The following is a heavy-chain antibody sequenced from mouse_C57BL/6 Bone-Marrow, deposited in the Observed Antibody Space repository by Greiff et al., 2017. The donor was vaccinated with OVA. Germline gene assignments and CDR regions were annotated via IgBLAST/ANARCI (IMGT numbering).Heavy chain of an antibody. CDR3: ARDSFITTVVATDWYFDV. V-gene: IGHV1-81*01. CDR2: IYPRSGNT. J-gene: IGHJ1*03. CDR1: GYTFTSYG. D-gene: IGHD1-1*01. Sequence: QVQLKQSGAELARPGASVKLSCKASGYTFTSYGISWVKQRTGQGLEWIGEIYPRSGNTYYNEKFKGKATLTADKSSSTAFMELRSLTSEDSAVYFCARDSFITTVVATDWYFDVWGTGTTVTVSS.